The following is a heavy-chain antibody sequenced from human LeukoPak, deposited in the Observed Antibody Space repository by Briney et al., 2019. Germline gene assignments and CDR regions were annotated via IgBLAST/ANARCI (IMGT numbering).Heavy chain of an antibody. J-gene: IGHJ6*02. CDR1: GGSISSSGYY. D-gene: IGHD2-21*02. Sequence: SETLSLTCTVSGGSISSSGYYWDWIRQPPGQGLEWIGSVYYSGNTYYKSSLESRVTISVDTSNNRFSLRVGSVTAADTAVYYCARGHCGGDCYYAYDGMDVWGQGTTVTVSS. CDR2: VYYSGNT. V-gene: IGHV4-39*02. CDR3: ARGHCGGDCYYAYDGMDV.